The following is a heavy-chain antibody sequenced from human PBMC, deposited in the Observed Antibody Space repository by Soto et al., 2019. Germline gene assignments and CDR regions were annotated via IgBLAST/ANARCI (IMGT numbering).Heavy chain of an antibody. CDR1: GFIFSTYT. Sequence: PGGPLRLSCAASGFIFSTYTMHWVRQVSGEGLEWVGVIKYDGSNQYYADSVKGRLNISRDNSRNMLFLQMNSLRPDDTAVYYCARAPSGSYPEFDYWGQGTLVTVSS. V-gene: IGHV3-30-3*01. J-gene: IGHJ4*02. CDR3: ARAPSGSYPEFDY. CDR2: IKYDGSNQ. D-gene: IGHD1-26*01.